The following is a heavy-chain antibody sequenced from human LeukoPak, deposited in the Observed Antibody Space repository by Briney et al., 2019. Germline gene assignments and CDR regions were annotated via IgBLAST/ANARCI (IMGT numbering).Heavy chain of an antibody. CDR3: ARGKKGLLPYYYYYYMDV. Sequence: ASVKVSCKASGYTFTSYDINWVRQATGQGLEWMGWMNPNSDNTGYAQKFQGRVTITRNTSISTAYMELSSLRSEDTAVYYCARGKKGLLPYYYYYYMDVWGKGTTVTVSS. CDR1: GYTFTSYD. D-gene: IGHD1-26*01. V-gene: IGHV1-8*03. J-gene: IGHJ6*03. CDR2: MNPNSDNT.